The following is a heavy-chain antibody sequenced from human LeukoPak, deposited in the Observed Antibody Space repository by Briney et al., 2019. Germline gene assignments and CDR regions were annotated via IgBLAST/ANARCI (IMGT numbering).Heavy chain of an antibody. D-gene: IGHD6-6*01. Sequence: GGSLRLSCAASGFTFSSYAMNWVRQAPGKGLERVSLISGSGGSAYYADSVKGRFIVSRDNSKNTLYLQMNSLRAEDTAVYYCAKSNLKYYFDSWGQGTLVTVSS. CDR3: AKSNLKYYFDS. CDR1: GFTFSSYA. J-gene: IGHJ4*02. V-gene: IGHV3-23*01. CDR2: ISGSGGSA.